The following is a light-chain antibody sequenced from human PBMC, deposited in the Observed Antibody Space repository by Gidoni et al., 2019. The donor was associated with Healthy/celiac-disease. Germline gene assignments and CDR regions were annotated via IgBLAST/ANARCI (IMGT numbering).Light chain of an antibody. V-gene: IGKV3-20*01. CDR2: GAS. J-gene: IGKJ4*01. Sequence: EIVLTQSPGTLSLSPGERATLSCRASQSVSSSYLAWYQQKPGQAPRLLIYGASSRATGIPDRFSGSGSGTDFTLTISRLEPEDFAVYYCQQYGRSPLTFGGGTKVESK. CDR3: QQYGRSPLT. CDR1: QSVSSSY.